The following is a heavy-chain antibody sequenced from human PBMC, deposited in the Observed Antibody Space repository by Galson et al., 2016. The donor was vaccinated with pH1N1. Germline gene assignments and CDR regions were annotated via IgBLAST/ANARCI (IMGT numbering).Heavy chain of an antibody. J-gene: IGHJ5*02. Sequence: PALVKPTQTLTLTCTFSGFSLSTSGVTVGWIRQPPGKALEWLALIYWNDDKRYSPSLKSRLTIIKDTSKNQVVLTMTNMDPVDTATYYCARFLYGDYSNGFDPWAQGTLVTVSS. CDR3: ARFLYGDYSNGFDP. CDR2: IYWNDDK. V-gene: IGHV2-5*01. D-gene: IGHD4-17*01. CDR1: GFSLSTSGVT.